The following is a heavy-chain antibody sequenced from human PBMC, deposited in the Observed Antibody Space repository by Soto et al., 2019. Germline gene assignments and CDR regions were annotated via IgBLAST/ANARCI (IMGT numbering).Heavy chain of an antibody. V-gene: IGHV3-30*03. CDR1: GVTFSSYG. D-gene: IGHD3-10*01. CDR3: ARAGSGSSSTRFDY. CDR2: ISYDGSNK. Sequence: GGALRVSCSASGVTFSSYGMHWVRQAPGKGLEWVAVISYDGSNKYYADSVKGRFTISRDNSKNTLYLQMNSLRAEDTAVYYCARAGSGSSSTRFDYWGQGTLVTVSS. J-gene: IGHJ4*02.